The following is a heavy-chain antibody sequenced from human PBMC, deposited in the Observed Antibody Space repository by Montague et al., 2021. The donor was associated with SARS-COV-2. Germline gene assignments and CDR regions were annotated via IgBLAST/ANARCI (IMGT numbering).Heavy chain of an antibody. CDR3: ARDWAGGLRNVFDI. J-gene: IGHJ3*02. CDR2: IYHTGST. V-gene: IGHV4-39*07. Sequence: SETLSLTCTVSGGSISYGGYFWAWIRQPPGKGLEWIGSIYHTGSTYYNPSLKSRVTISMDTSNNQFSLQLHSVPAADAAVYYCARDWAGGLRNVFDIWGQGTMVSVSA. CDR1: GGSISYGGYF. D-gene: IGHD2-15*01.